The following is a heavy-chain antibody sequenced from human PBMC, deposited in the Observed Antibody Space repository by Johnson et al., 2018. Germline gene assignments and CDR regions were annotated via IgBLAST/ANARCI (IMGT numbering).Heavy chain of an antibody. J-gene: IGHJ3*02. CDR3: ANPRLLRNFPDAFDI. V-gene: IGHV3-30*18. CDR2: ISYDGSNK. Sequence: QVQLVETGGGVVQPGRSLRLSCAASGFTFSSYVMHWVRQAPGKGLEWVAVISYDGSNKYYADSVKGRFTISSNNSKNTLYLQMNSLRAEDTAVYYCANPRLLRNFPDAFDIWGQGTMVTVSS. CDR1: GFTFSSYV. D-gene: IGHD1-7*01.